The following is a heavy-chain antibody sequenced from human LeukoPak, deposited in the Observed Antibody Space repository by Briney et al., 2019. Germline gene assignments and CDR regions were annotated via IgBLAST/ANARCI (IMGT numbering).Heavy chain of an antibody. J-gene: IGHJ5*02. D-gene: IGHD3-10*01. Sequence: SETLSLTCAVYGGSFSGYYWSWIRQPPGKGLEWIGVINHSESTNYNPSLKRRVTISVDTSKNQFSLKLSSVTAADTAVYYCARKGDYYGSGSSFWFDPWGQGTLVTVSS. CDR3: ARKGDYYGSGSSFWFDP. CDR2: INHSEST. CDR1: GGSFSGYY. V-gene: IGHV4-34*01.